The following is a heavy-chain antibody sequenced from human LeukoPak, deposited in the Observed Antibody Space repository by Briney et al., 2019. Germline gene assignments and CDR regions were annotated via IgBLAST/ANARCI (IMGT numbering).Heavy chain of an antibody. CDR1: GFTFSDYY. Sequence: GGSLRLSCAASGFTFSDYYMIWIRQAPGTGLEWVSYISSSGSTIYYADSVKGRFTISRDNAKNTLYLQMNSLRAEDTAVYYCASGDTAMDLGGFDYWGQGTLVTVSS. J-gene: IGHJ4*02. CDR2: ISSSGSTI. D-gene: IGHD5-18*01. CDR3: ASGDTAMDLGGFDY. V-gene: IGHV3-11*04.